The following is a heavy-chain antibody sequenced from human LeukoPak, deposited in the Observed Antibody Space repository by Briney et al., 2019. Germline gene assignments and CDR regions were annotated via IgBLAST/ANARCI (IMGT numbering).Heavy chain of an antibody. V-gene: IGHV3-30-3*01. CDR3: ARGSVGTPPPFDF. J-gene: IGHJ4*02. CDR2: TSFDGSGQ. D-gene: IGHD2-15*01. Sequence: PGRSLRLCCAASGFTFSRYALHWVRQTPGKGLEWVALTSFDGSGQYYADFVKGRFTISRDNSKNTLYLQMNSLRPEDTAVYYCARGSVGTPPPFDFWGQGTLVTVSS. CDR1: GFTFSRYA.